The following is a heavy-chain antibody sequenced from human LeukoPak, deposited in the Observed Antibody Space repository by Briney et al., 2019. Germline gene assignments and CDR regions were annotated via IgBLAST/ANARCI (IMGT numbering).Heavy chain of an antibody. CDR2: IWYDGSNK. V-gene: IGHV3-33*01. CDR3: ARGPLDYYYYYYMDV. CDR1: GFTFSSYG. Sequence: PGGSLRLSCAASGFTFSSYGMHWVRQAPGKGLEWVAVIWYDGSNKYYADSVKGRFTISRDNSKNTLYLQMNSLRAEDTAVNYCARGPLDYYYYYYMDVWGKGTTVTVSS. J-gene: IGHJ6*03. D-gene: IGHD1-14*01.